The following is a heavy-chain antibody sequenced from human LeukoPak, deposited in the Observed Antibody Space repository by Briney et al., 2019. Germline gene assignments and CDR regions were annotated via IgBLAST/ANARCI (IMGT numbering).Heavy chain of an antibody. J-gene: IGHJ3*02. V-gene: IGHV4-39*01. Sequence: PSETLSLTCSVSGGSISSSNYYWGCIRQSPGKGLEWIGSVYYSGSSYYNPSLKTRVTIFVDTPKNQLSLKLSSVTAADTALYFCIVIDPDDAFDIWGQGTMVTVSS. D-gene: IGHD3-16*02. CDR3: IVIDPDDAFDI. CDR2: VYYSGSS. CDR1: GGSISSSNYY.